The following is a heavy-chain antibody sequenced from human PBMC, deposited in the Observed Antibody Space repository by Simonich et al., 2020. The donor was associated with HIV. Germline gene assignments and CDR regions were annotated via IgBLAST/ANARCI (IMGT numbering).Heavy chain of an antibody. V-gene: IGHV1-46*01. J-gene: IGHJ4*02. CDR3: AREGAARPGFDY. CDR1: GYTFTSYY. CDR2: IYPSGGST. Sequence: QVQLVQSGAEVKKPGASVKFSCKASGYTFTSYYIHWVRQAHGLGLEWMGIIYPSGGSTSDAQKFRCRVTMTSDTSTSTVYMELSSLRSEDTAVYYCAREGAARPGFDYWGQGTLVTVSS. D-gene: IGHD6-6*01.